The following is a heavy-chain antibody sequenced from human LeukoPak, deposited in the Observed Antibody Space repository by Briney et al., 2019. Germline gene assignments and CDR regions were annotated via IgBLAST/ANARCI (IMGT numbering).Heavy chain of an antibody. V-gene: IGHV3-30*18. CDR1: GFTFSTYG. D-gene: IGHD3-22*01. Sequence: GGSLRLSCAASGFTFSTYGIHWVRQAPGKGLEWVAVISYDGTNKYYADSVKGRFTISRDTSKNTLYLQMNSLRTEDTAVYYCAKGLDSSGYFDYWGQGTLVTVSS. J-gene: IGHJ4*02. CDR3: AKGLDSSGYFDY. CDR2: ISYDGTNK.